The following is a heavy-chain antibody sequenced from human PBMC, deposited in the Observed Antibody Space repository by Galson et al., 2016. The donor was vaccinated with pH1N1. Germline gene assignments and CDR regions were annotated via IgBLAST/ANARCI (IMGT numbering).Heavy chain of an antibody. V-gene: IGHV4-61*02. CDR2: IYTSGST. CDR1: GGSISSGGYY. J-gene: IGHJ5*02. Sequence: TLSLTCTVSGGSISSGGYYWSWIRQPAGKGLEWIGRIYTSGSTNYNPSLKSRVTITVDTSKNQFSLKLSSVTAADTAVYYCARDVDFGELGKWFDLWGQGTLVTVSS. D-gene: IGHD3-10*01. CDR3: ARDVDFGELGKWFDL.